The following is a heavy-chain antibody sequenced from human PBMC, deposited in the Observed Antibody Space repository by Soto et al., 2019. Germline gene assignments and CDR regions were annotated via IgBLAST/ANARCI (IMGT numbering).Heavy chain of an antibody. V-gene: IGHV3-49*03. CDR1: GFTFGDYA. J-gene: IGHJ5*02. D-gene: IGHD6-6*01. CDR3: TRASSSSKYNWFDP. Sequence: PGGSLRLSCTASGFTFGDYAMSWFRQAPGKGLEWVGFIRSKAYGGTTEYAASVKGRFTISRDDSKSIAYLQMNSLKTEDTAVYYCTRASSSSKYNWFDPWGQGTLVTVSS. CDR2: IRSKAYGGTT.